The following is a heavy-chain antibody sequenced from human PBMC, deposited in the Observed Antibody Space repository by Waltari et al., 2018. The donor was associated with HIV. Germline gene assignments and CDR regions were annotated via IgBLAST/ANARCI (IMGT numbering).Heavy chain of an antibody. V-gene: IGHV3-33*01. J-gene: IGHJ6*02. CDR3: ARVMRFGEIFSSYGYYGMDV. Sequence: QVQLVESGGGVAQSGRSLRLSCAASGFTFSSYGLHSVRQAPGKGLEWVAVMWHDGSNEYYADSVKGRFTISRDNSRNILYLQMRNLRVEDTAVYYCARVMRFGEIFSSYGYYGMDVWGQGTTVSVPS. CDR1: GFTFSSYG. CDR2: MWHDGSNE. D-gene: IGHD3-10*01.